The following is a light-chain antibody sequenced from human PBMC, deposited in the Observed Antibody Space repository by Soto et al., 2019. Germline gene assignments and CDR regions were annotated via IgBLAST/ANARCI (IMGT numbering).Light chain of an antibody. CDR3: SSYTSISTLV. CDR1: SSDVGGNND. Sequence: QSALTQPASVSGSPGQSITISCTGTSSDVGGNNDISWYQQHPSKATKLMNYDDSNRSAGVSRRSAGSKAATTASLTISGLPAEDEDDYYGSSYTSISTLVFGTGTKLTVL. J-gene: IGLJ1*01. CDR2: DDS. V-gene: IGLV2-14*01.